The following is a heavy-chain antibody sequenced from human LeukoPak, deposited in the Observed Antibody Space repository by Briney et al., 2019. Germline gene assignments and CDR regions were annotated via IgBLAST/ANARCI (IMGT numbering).Heavy chain of an antibody. CDR1: GGSFSGYY. V-gene: IGHV4-34*01. CDR3: ARGPGMTIPASVENYYYGMDV. J-gene: IGHJ6*02. D-gene: IGHD2-2*01. Sequence: SETLSLTCAVYGGSFSGYYWSWIRQPPGKGLEWIGEINHSGSTYYNPSLKSRVTISVDTSKNQFSLKLSSVTAADTAVYYCARGPGMTIPASVENYYYGMDVWGQGTTVTVSS. CDR2: INHSGST.